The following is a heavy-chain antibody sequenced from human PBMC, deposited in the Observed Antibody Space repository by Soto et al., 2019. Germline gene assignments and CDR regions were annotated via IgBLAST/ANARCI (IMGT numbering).Heavy chain of an antibody. D-gene: IGHD5-18*01. V-gene: IGHV1-69*04. Sequence: ASVKVSCQASGGTFSSYTISWVRQAPGQGLEWMGRIIPILGIANYAQKFQGRVTITADKSTSTAYMELSSLRSEDTAVYYCARDRRYSYGSEKENMDVWGKGTTVTVSS. CDR1: GGTFSSYT. CDR2: IIPILGIA. J-gene: IGHJ6*03. CDR3: ARDRRYSYGSEKENMDV.